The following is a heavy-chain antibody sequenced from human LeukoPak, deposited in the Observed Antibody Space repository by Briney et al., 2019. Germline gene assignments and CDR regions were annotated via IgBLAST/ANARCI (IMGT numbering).Heavy chain of an antibody. CDR1: GYTFTSYG. CDR2: ISAYNGNT. J-gene: IGHJ4*02. V-gene: IGHV1-18*01. Sequence: GASVKLSCNASGYTFTSYGNSWVRHPHAQGHERKGWISAYNGNTNYAQKLQGRVTLTTATSTSTAYMELRSLRSDDTAVYYCARNHVDTAMVLFDYWGQGTLVTVSS. D-gene: IGHD5-18*01. CDR3: ARNHVDTAMVLFDY.